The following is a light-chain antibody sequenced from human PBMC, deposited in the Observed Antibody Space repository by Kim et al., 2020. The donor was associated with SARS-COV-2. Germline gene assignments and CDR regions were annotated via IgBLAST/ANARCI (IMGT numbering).Light chain of an antibody. CDR1: QGISQN. V-gene: IGKV1-16*01. Sequence: DIQMTQSPSSLSASLGDSVTITCRASQGISQNVAWFQQKPGQAPKSLIYGASALQGGVPSRFRGAGSGRDFSLTINSLQADDFAIYFCQQYNSHPITFGLGTRLEIK. J-gene: IGKJ5*01. CDR3: QQYNSHPIT. CDR2: GAS.